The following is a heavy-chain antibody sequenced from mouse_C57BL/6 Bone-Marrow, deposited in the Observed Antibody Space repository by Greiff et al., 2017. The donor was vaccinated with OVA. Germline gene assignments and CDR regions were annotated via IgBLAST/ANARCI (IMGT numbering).Heavy chain of an antibody. Sequence: VQLQQPGAELVRPGTSVKLSCKASGYTFTSYWMHWVKQRPGQGLEWIGVIDPSDSYTNYNQKFKGKATLTVDTSSSTAYMQLSSLTSEDSAVYYCAREGTGSYWYFDVWGTGTTVTVSS. CDR1: GYTFTSYW. D-gene: IGHD4-1*01. J-gene: IGHJ1*03. V-gene: IGHV1-59*01. CDR3: AREGTGSYWYFDV. CDR2: IDPSDSYT.